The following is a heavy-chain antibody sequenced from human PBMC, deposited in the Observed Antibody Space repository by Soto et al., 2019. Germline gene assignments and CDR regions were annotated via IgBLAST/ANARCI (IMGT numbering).Heavy chain of an antibody. V-gene: IGHV4-30-2*06. D-gene: IGHD4-4*01. CDR3: AVYSNFEAFFDS. J-gene: IGHJ4*02. CDR1: GVSVISGGHY. CDR2: IYHSGGG. Sequence: SETLSLTCSVSGVSVISGGHYWNWIRQFPGKGLEWIGYIYHSGGGYYNPSLKSRASMSVDTSKNQFSLRMTSVTAADTAVYYCAVYSNFEAFFDSWGQGALVTVSS.